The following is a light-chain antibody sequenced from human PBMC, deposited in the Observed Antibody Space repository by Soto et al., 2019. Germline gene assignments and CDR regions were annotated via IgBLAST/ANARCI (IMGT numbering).Light chain of an antibody. CDR3: QQRSLWPPT. CDR2: DAS. Sequence: EIVMTQSPATLSLSPGERSTLSCRTSQSVSSYLDWYQQKPGQAPRLLIYDASNRATGIPARFSGGGSGTDFSLIISSLEPEDFAVYYCQQRSLWPPTFGQGTRLEIK. J-gene: IGKJ5*01. V-gene: IGKV3-11*01. CDR1: QSVSSY.